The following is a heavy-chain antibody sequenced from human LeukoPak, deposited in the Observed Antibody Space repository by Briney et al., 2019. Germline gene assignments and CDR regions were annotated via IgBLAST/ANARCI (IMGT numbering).Heavy chain of an antibody. CDR3: AKDLVYDSSGYYTPGAFDI. J-gene: IGHJ3*02. V-gene: IGHV3-23*01. Sequence: GGSLRLSCAASGFTFSSYAMSWVRQAPGKGLEWVSAISGSGGSTYYADSVEGRFTISRDNSKNTLYPQMNSLRAEDAAVYYCAKDLVYDSSGYYTPGAFDIWGQGTMVTVSS. CDR1: GFTFSSYA. CDR2: ISGSGGST. D-gene: IGHD3-22*01.